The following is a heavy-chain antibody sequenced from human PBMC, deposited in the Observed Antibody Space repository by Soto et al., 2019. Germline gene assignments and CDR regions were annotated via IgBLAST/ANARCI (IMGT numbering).Heavy chain of an antibody. D-gene: IGHD2-15*01. CDR2: IYHSGST. CDR1: SGSISSSNW. V-gene: IGHV4-4*02. CDR3: ARVVRVVAAIYFDY. J-gene: IGHJ4*02. Sequence: PSETLSLTCAVSSGSISSSNWWSWVRQPPGKGLEWIGEIYHSGSTNYNPSLKSRVTISVDKSKNQFSLKLSSVTAADTAVYYCARVVRVVAAIYFDYWGQGTLVTVSS.